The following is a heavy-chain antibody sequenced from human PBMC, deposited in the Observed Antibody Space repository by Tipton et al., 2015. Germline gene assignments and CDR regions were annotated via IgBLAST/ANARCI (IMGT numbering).Heavy chain of an antibody. CDR1: GFTFDDYA. V-gene: IGHV3-9*01. Sequence: SLRLSCAASGFTFDDYAMHWVRQAPGKGLEWVSAISWNAALTGYADSVKGRFTISRDNAKNFLYLQMNSLRADDTALYYCARGTIFGVVSTDYWGQGTLVTVSS. J-gene: IGHJ4*02. CDR2: ISWNAALT. CDR3: ARGTIFGVVSTDY. D-gene: IGHD3-3*01.